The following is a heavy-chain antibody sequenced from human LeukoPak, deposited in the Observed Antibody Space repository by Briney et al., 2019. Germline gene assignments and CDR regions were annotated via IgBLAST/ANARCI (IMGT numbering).Heavy chain of an antibody. V-gene: IGHV1-8*01. Sequence: ASVKVSCKASGYTFTSYDINWVRQATGQGLEWMGWMNPNSGNTGYAQKFQGRVTMTRNTSISTAYMELSSLRSDDTAVYYCATVLFGVATWGFDPWGQGTLVTVSS. J-gene: IGHJ5*02. D-gene: IGHD3-3*01. CDR3: ATVLFGVATWGFDP. CDR2: MNPNSGNT. CDR1: GYTFTSYD.